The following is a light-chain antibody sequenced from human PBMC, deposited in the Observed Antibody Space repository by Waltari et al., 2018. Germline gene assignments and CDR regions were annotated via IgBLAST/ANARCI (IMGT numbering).Light chain of an antibody. J-gene: IGKJ1*01. CDR3: QQYYSLPWT. CDR1: QSVLYSSNNKNH. Sequence: DIVMPQSPDSLAVSLGERATINCKSSQSVLYSSNNKNHLAWYQQKPGQPPKLLVYWASTRESGVPDRFSGSGSGTDFTLTISSLQAEDVAVYYCQQYYSLPWTFGQGTKVEIK. CDR2: WAS. V-gene: IGKV4-1*01.